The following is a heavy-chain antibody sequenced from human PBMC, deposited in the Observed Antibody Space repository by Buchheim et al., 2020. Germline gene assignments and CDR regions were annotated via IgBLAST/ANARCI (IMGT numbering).Heavy chain of an antibody. CDR3: ARDREELGYYDSSGYRNNKNWFDP. V-gene: IGHV1-46*01. D-gene: IGHD3-22*01. J-gene: IGHJ5*02. CDR1: GYTFTSYY. Sequence: QVQLVQSGAEVKKPGASVKVSCKASGYTFTSYYMHWVRQAPGQGLEWMGIINPSGGSTSYAQKFQGRVTMTRDTSTSTVYMELSSLRSEDTAVYYCARDREELGYYDSSGYRNNKNWFDPWGQGTL. CDR2: INPSGGST.